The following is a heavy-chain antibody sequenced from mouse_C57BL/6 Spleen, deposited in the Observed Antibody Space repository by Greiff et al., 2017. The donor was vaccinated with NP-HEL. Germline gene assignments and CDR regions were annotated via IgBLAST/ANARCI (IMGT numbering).Heavy chain of an antibody. CDR1: GYTFTSYG. D-gene: IGHD3-3*01. CDR2: TYPRSGNT. CDR3: ARSEGH. J-gene: IGHJ3*01. Sequence: QVQLKESGAELARPGASVKLSCKASGYTFTSYGISWVKQRTGQGLEWIGETYPRSGNTYYNEKFKGKATLTADKSSSTAYMELRSLTSEDSAVYFWARSEGHWGQGTLVTVSA. V-gene: IGHV1-81*01.